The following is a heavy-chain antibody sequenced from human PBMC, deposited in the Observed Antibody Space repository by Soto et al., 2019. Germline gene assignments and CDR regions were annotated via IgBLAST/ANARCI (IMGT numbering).Heavy chain of an antibody. CDR1: GYTFTSYD. D-gene: IGHD4-17*01. J-gene: IGHJ4*01. CDR2: MNPNSGDT. V-gene: IGHV1-8*01. CDR3: ARYGSKIDGYGVQLGY. Sequence: QVQLVQSGAEVKKPGASVKVSCKASGYTFTSYDINWVRQATGQGLEWMGRMNPNSGDTGLARTFQGRITMTRNTSITTAYVALSGLDSEDTAVYYCARYGSKIDGYGVQLGYWGHGTVVTVSS.